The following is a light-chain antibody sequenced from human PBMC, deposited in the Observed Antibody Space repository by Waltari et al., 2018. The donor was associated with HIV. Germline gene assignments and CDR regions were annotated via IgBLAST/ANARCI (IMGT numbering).Light chain of an antibody. CDR2: AAS. CDR3: QQSYTTPLT. J-gene: IGKJ4*01. CDR1: QSVSTY. V-gene: IGKV1-39*01. Sequence: IQMTQSPSSLSASVGDSVTITCRASQSVSTYLNWYQHTPGKAPKLLIYAASSLHSGVPSRFSGSGSGTDFALTISSLQPEDFATYYCQQSYTTPLTFGGGTRVEIK.